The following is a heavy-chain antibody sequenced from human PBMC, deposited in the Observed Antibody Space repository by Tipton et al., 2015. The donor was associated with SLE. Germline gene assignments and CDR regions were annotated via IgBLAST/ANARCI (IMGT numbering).Heavy chain of an antibody. Sequence: LRLSCTVSGGPISTDGYYWSWIRQHPGKGLEWIGYIYNSGGTDYNPSLKSRVTISVDTSKNQFSLKLRSVTAADTAVYYCARETSQLLWFGGTGSEYNWFDPWGQGTLVTVSS. CDR2: IYNSGGT. CDR3: ARETSQLLWFGGTGSEYNWFDP. J-gene: IGHJ5*02. D-gene: IGHD3-10*01. V-gene: IGHV4-31*03. CDR1: GGPISTDGYY.